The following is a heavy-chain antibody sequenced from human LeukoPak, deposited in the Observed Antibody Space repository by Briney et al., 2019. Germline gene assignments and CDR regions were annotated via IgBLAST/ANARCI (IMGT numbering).Heavy chain of an antibody. J-gene: IGHJ6*03. CDR2: INHSGST. CDR1: GGSFSGYY. D-gene: IGHD3-10*01. CDR3: ARFRSPGYYYYYMDV. V-gene: IGHV4-34*01. Sequence: SETLSLTCAVYGGSFSGYYWSWIRQPPGKGLEWIGEINHSGSTNYNPSLKSRVTISVDTSKNQFSLKLSSVTAADTAAYYCARFRSPGYYYYYMDVWGKGTTVTISS.